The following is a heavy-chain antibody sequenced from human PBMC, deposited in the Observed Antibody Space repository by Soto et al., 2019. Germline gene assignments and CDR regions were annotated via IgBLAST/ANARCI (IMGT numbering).Heavy chain of an antibody. V-gene: IGHV4-59*01. CDR2: IYHNGNT. J-gene: IGHJ2*01. Sequence: QVQLQASGPGLVKPSETLSLTCSVSGVSIRSYFWNWIRQAPGKKMEWIGYIYHNGNTNYNPSFKSRVTLSVDTSNNQLSLRLKSVTAADAAVYYCAVPGPAGVWGRGTRVTVSS. CDR3: AVPGPAGV. CDR1: GVSIRSYF. D-gene: IGHD4-17*01.